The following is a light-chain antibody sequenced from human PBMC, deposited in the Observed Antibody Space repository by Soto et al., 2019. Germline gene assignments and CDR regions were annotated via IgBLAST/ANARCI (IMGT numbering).Light chain of an antibody. Sequence: EIVMTQSPATLSVSPGGRATLSCRASQSVSSNLAWYQQKPGQAPRLLIYGASTRATGIPARFSGSGSGTEFTLTISSLQSEDFAVYYCQQSYTFGQGTKVDIK. CDR1: QSVSSN. V-gene: IGKV3-15*01. CDR3: QQSYT. J-gene: IGKJ2*01. CDR2: GAS.